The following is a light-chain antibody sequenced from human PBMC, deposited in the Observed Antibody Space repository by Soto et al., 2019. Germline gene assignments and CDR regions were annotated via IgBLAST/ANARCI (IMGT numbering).Light chain of an antibody. Sequence: ESVLTQSPGTLSLSPGERATLSCRASQSVSSSYLAWYQQKPGQAPRLLIYGVSSRATGIPDRFSGSGSGTDCTLTISRLETEDFAVYYCHHYVNSPPITFGQWTRLEIK. CDR1: QSVSSSY. CDR2: GVS. CDR3: HHYVNSPPIT. V-gene: IGKV3-20*01. J-gene: IGKJ5*01.